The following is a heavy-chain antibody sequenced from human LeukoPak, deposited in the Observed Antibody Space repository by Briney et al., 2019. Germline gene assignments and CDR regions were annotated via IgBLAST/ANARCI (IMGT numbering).Heavy chain of an antibody. CDR2: ISAYNGNT. CDR3: ARAEGYDYVWGSYRYLDAFDI. V-gene: IGHV1-18*01. D-gene: IGHD3-16*02. Sequence: ASVKVSCKASGYTFTSYGISWVRQAPGQGLEWMGWISAYNGNTNYAQKLQGRVTMTTDTSTSTAYMELRSLRSDDTAVYYCARAEGYDYVWGSYRYLDAFDIWGQGTMVTVSS. J-gene: IGHJ3*02. CDR1: GYTFTSYG.